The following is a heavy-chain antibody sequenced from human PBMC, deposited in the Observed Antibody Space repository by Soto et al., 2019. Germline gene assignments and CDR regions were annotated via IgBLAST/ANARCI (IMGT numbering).Heavy chain of an antibody. Sequence: LRLSCAASGFTFSSYAMSWVRQASGKGLEWVSAISGSGGSTYYADSVKGRFTISRDNSKNTLYLQMNSLRAEDTAVYYCATGRGYCTNGVCYTIGYFDYWGQGTLVTVSS. CDR2: ISGSGGST. V-gene: IGHV3-23*01. CDR1: GFTFSSYA. J-gene: IGHJ4*02. CDR3: ATGRGYCTNGVCYTIGYFDY. D-gene: IGHD2-8*01.